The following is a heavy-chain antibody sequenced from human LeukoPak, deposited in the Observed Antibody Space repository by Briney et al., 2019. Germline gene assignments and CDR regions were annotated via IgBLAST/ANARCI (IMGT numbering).Heavy chain of an antibody. V-gene: IGHV3-73*01. Sequence: GGSLRLSCAASGFTFSGSAMHWGRQASGRGLEWVGRIRSKANSYATAYAASVKGRFTISRDDSKNTAYLQMNSLKTEDTAVYYCTSTYYYDSSGNRNDYWGQGTPVTVSS. CDR2: IRSKANSYAT. CDR1: GFTFSGSA. D-gene: IGHD3-22*01. CDR3: TSTYYYDSSGNRNDY. J-gene: IGHJ4*02.